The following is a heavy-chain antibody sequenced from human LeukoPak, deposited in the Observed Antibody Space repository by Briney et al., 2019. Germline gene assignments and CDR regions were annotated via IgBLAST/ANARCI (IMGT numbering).Heavy chain of an antibody. J-gene: IGHJ4*02. CDR2: TYYRSKWYN. V-gene: IGHV6-1*01. CDR1: GDSVSSNSAA. D-gene: IGHD5-12*01. CDR3: AREPGGVLYSGYDPFVY. Sequence: SQTLSLTCAISGDSVSSNSAAWNWLRQSPSRGLEWLGRTYYRSKWYNDYAVAVESRITINLDTSKNQFSLQMSSVTPEDTAVYYCAREPGGVLYSGYDPFVYGGRGTLSPSPQ.